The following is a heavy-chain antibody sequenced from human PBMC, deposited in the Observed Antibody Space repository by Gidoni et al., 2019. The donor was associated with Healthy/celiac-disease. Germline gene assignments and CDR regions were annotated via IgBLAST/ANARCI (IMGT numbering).Heavy chain of an antibody. D-gene: IGHD1-26*01. J-gene: IGHJ4*02. CDR2: IYYSGST. CDR1: GGSISISSYY. Sequence: QLQLQESGPGLVKPSETLSPTCTVSGGSISISSYYWGWIRQPPGKGLEWIGSIYYSGSTYYNPSLKSRVTISVDTSKNQFSLKLSSVTAADTAVYYCARLGKSYSGSYWFDYWGQGTLVTVSS. V-gene: IGHV4-39*01. CDR3: ARLGKSYSGSYWFDY.